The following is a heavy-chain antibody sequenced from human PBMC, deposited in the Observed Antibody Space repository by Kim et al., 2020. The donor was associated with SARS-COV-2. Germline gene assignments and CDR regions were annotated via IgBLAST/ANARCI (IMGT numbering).Heavy chain of an antibody. CDR2: STL. Sequence: STLYYADSVKGRFTISRDNAKNSLYLQMNSLRAEDTAVYYCARDLGGYYDYWGQGTLVTVSS. V-gene: IGHV3-48*01. CDR3: ARDLGGYYDY. D-gene: IGHD3-22*01. J-gene: IGHJ4*02.